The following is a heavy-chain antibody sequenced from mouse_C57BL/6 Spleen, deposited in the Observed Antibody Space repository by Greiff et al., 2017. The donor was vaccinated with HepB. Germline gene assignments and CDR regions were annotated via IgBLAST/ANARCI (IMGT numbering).Heavy chain of an antibody. CDR1: GFTFSSYA. D-gene: IGHD2-3*01. CDR2: ISDGGSYT. CDR3: ARDDGDGYYFDY. J-gene: IGHJ2*01. Sequence: EVHLVESGGGLVKPGGSLKLSCAASGFTFSSYAMSWVRQTPEKRLEWVATISDGGSYTYYPDNVKGRFTISRDNAKNNPYLQMSHLKSEDTAMYYCARDDGDGYYFDYWGQGTTLTVSS. V-gene: IGHV5-4*01.